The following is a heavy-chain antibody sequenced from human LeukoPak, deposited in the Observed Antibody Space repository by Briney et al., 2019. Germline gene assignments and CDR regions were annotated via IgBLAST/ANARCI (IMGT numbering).Heavy chain of an antibody. Sequence: PGGSLRLSCAASGSTVSSNYMSWVRQAPGKGLEWVSVIYSGGSTYYADSVKGRFTISRDNSKNTLYLQMNSLRAEDTAVYYCARQTLVLRGYSGYDSLSSQGWFDPWGQGTLVTVSS. V-gene: IGHV3-66*04. CDR3: ARQTLVLRGYSGYDSLSSQGWFDP. J-gene: IGHJ5*02. D-gene: IGHD5-12*01. CDR2: IYSGGST. CDR1: GSTVSSNY.